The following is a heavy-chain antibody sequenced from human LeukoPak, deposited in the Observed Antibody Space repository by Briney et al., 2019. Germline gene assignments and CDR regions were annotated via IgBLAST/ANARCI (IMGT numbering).Heavy chain of an antibody. CDR2: FDPEDGET. Sequence: GGSLRLSCAASGFTFSSYGMHWVRQAPGKGLEWMGGFDPEDGETIHAQKFQGRVTMTEDTSTDTAYMELSSLRSEDTAVYYCATAAGIAAALGEFDYWGQGTLVTVSS. CDR3: ATAAGIAAALGEFDY. CDR1: GFTFSSYG. V-gene: IGHV1-24*01. D-gene: IGHD6-13*01. J-gene: IGHJ4*02.